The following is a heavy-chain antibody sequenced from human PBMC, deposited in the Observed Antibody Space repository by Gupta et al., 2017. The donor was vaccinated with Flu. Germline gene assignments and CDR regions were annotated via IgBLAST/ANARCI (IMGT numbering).Heavy chain of an antibody. D-gene: IGHD2-21*02. Sequence: QVQLVESGGGVVQPGRSLRLSCAASRFNFQNYGMHWVRQAPGMGLEWVAFISYDGSKRNYGQSVEGRFSISRDNSKGTLSLQMDSLRADDTAVYYCASDEHIVVLTSTSMRGFVHWGQGTLVTVSS. V-gene: IGHV3-30*03. CDR3: ASDEHIVVLTSTSMRGFVH. CDR2: ISYDGSKR. J-gene: IGHJ1*01. CDR1: RFNFQNYG.